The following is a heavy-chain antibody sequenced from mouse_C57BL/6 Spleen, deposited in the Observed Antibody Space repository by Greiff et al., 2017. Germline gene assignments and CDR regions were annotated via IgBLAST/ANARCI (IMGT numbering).Heavy chain of an antibody. CDR2: IDPSDSYT. CDR1: GYTFTSYW. V-gene: IGHV1-69*01. Sequence: QVQLQQPGAELVMPGASVKLSCKASGYTFTSYWMHWVKQRPGQGLEWIGEIDPSDSYTNYNQKFKGKSTLTVDKSSSTAYMQLSSLTSEDSAVYYCARILPYGYYAMDYWGQGTSVTVSS. D-gene: IGHD1-1*01. CDR3: ARILPYGYYAMDY. J-gene: IGHJ4*01.